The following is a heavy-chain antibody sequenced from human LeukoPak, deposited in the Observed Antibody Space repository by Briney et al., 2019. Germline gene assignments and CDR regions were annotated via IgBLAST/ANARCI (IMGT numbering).Heavy chain of an antibody. Sequence: VASVKVSCKASGYTFTDYYMHWVQQAPGKGLEWMGRVDPEDGETIYAEKFQGRVTITADTSTDTAYMELSSLRSEDTAVYYCATPTDIVVVPAAEPSGDRWGQGTLVTVSS. D-gene: IGHD2-2*01. CDR2: VDPEDGET. CDR1: GYTFTDYY. V-gene: IGHV1-69-2*01. CDR3: ATPTDIVVVPAAEPSGDR. J-gene: IGHJ4*02.